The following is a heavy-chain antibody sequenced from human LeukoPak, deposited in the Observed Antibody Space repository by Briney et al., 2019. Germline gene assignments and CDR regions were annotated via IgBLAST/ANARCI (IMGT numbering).Heavy chain of an antibody. D-gene: IGHD5-12*01. Sequence: PGGSLRLSCVATGFAFSNYGMHWVRQAPGKGLEWVAFIQYDGSNKFYADSVKGRFTISRDNSKNTLYLQMNSLRAEDAAVYYCAKSSRGYEDLDYWGQGTLVTVSS. CDR3: AKSSRGYEDLDY. V-gene: IGHV3-30*02. CDR1: GFAFSNYG. J-gene: IGHJ4*02. CDR2: IQYDGSNK.